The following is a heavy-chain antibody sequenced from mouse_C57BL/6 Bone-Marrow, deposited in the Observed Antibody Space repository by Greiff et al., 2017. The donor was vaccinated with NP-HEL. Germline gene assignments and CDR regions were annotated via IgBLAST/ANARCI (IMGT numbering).Heavy chain of an antibody. D-gene: IGHD3-2*02. CDR2: ISDGGSYT. V-gene: IGHV5-4*01. Sequence: EVKLMESGGGLVKPGGSLKPSCAASGFTFSSYAMSWVRQTPEKRLEWVATISDGGSYTYYPDNVKGRFTISSDNAKNNLYLQMSHLKSEDTAMYYCARDLVDSSGPFAYWGQGTLVTVSA. CDR3: ARDLVDSSGPFAY. J-gene: IGHJ3*01. CDR1: GFTFSSYA.